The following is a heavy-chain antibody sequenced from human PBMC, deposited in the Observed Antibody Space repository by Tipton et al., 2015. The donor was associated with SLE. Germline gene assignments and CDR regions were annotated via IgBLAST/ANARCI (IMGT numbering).Heavy chain of an antibody. D-gene: IGHD3-10*01. J-gene: IGHJ6*02. CDR2: IYYSGST. Sequence: TLSLTCTVSGGSISSGSYYWSWIRQPPGKGLEWIGYIYYSGSTNYNPSLKSRGTISVGTSKNHFSLELTSVTAADTAVYYCARQRLRLLSPLDAWGQGTTVTVS. CDR1: GGSISSGSYY. CDR3: ARQRLRLLSPLDA. V-gene: IGHV4-61*01.